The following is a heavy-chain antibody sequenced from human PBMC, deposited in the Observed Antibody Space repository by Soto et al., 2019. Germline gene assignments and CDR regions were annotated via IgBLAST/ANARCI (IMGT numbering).Heavy chain of an antibody. CDR2: IYYSGST. CDR1: GGSISSSSYY. CDR3: ARFIRAPDAFDI. Sequence: QLQLQESGPGLVKPSETLSLTCTVSGGSISSSSYYWGWIRQPPGKGLEWIGSIYYSGSTYYNPSLKSRVXTXVXRTTNQFSLKLSSVTAADTAVYYCARFIRAPDAFDIWGQGTMVTVSS. J-gene: IGHJ3*02. V-gene: IGHV4-39*01.